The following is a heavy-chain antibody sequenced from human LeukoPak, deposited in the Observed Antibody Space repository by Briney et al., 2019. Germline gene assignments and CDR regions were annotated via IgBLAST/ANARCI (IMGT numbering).Heavy chain of an antibody. Sequence: GGSLRLSCAASGFIVSSSYMSWVRQAPGKGLEWVSVIYSGGSTYYADSVKGRFTISRDNAKNSLYLQMNSLRAEDTAVYYCARALGYCSSASCYYFDNWGQGTLVTVSS. CDR1: GFIVSSSY. CDR3: ARALGYCSSASCYYFDN. CDR2: IYSGGST. J-gene: IGHJ4*02. D-gene: IGHD2-2*01. V-gene: IGHV3-53*01.